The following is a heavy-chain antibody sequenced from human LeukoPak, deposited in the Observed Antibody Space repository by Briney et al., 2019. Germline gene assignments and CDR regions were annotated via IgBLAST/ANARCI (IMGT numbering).Heavy chain of an antibody. CDR3: VRERVNRMVRGVIGYFDY. V-gene: IGHV4-4*07. CDR2: IYTSGST. Sequence: SETLSLTCTVSGGSISSYYWSWIRQPAGKGLEWIGRIYTSGSTNYNPSLKSRVTMSVDTSKNQFSLKLSSVTAADTAVYYCVRERVNRMVRGVIGYFDYWGQGTLVTVSS. J-gene: IGHJ4*02. CDR1: GGSISSYY. D-gene: IGHD3-10*01.